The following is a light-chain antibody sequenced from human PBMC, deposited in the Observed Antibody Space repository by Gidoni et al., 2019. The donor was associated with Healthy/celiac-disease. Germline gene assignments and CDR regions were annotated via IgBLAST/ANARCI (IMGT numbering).Light chain of an antibody. Sequence: EIALTQSPGTLSWSPGERATLSCRASQSVSSSYLAWYQQKPGQAPRLLISGASSRATGIPDRFSGSGSGTDFTLTISRLEPEDFAVYYCQQYGSSLRTFGQGTKLEIK. V-gene: IGKV3-20*01. CDR3: QQYGSSLRT. CDR1: QSVSSSY. J-gene: IGKJ2*01. CDR2: GAS.